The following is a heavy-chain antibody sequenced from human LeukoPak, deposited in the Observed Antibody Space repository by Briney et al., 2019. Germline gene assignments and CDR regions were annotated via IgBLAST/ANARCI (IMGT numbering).Heavy chain of an antibody. CDR3: AKTVAAGTFGY. V-gene: IGHV3-23*01. CDR2: ISGSGGST. J-gene: IGHJ4*02. CDR1: GFTFSSYA. D-gene: IGHD6-13*01. Sequence: GGSLRLSCAASGFTFSSYAMSWVRQAPGKGLEWVSAISGSGGSTYYADSVKGRFTISRDNSKNTLYPQMNSLRAEDTAVYYCAKTVAAGTFGYWGQGTLVTVSS.